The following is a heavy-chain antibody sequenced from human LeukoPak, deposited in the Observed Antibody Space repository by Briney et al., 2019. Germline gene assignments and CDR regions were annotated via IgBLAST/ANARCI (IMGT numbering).Heavy chain of an antibody. CDR1: GFTFSSYG. J-gene: IGHJ5*02. D-gene: IGHD6-19*01. Sequence: PGGSLRLSCAASGFTFSSYGMHWVRQAPGKGLEWVAVISYDGSNKYYADSVKGRFTISRDNSKNTLYLQMNSLRAEDTAVYYCAKNDNVAVAGTSSAHNWFDPWGQGTLVTVSS. V-gene: IGHV3-30*18. CDR3: AKNDNVAVAGTSSAHNWFDP. CDR2: ISYDGSNK.